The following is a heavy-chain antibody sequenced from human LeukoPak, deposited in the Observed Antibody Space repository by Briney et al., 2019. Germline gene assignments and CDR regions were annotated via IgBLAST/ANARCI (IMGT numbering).Heavy chain of an antibody. V-gene: IGHV4-4*07. D-gene: IGHD3-10*01. CDR1: GGSISSYY. CDR2: VYTSGST. CDR3: AGTTEAYYYGSGSYFH. J-gene: IGHJ4*02. Sequence: PSETLSLTCTVSGGSISSYYWSWIRQPAGKGLEWIGRVYTSGSTNYNPSLKSRLTISLDTSENQFSLKLSSVTAADTAVYYCAGTTEAYYYGSGSYFHWGQGTLVTVSS.